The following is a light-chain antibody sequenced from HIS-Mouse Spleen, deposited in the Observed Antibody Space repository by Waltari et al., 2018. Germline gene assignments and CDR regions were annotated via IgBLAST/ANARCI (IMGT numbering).Light chain of an antibody. J-gene: IGLJ3*02. CDR2: EGS. CDR1: SSDVGIYNL. CDR3: CSYAGSSTWV. V-gene: IGLV2-23*01. Sequence: QSALTQPASVSGSLGQSITISCTGTSSDVGIYNLVSWYQQHPGKAPKLMIYEGSKRPSGVSNRFSGSKSGNTASLTISGLQAEDEADYYCCSYAGSSTWVFGGGTKLTVL.